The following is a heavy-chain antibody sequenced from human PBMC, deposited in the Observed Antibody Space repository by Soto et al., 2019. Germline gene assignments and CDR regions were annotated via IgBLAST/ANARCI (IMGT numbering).Heavy chain of an antibody. D-gene: IGHD3-3*01. CDR1: GFTFSNYV. V-gene: IGHV3-23*01. CDR3: AKGNNLEWFLSPIAY. J-gene: IGHJ4*02. Sequence: EVHLLDFGGDLVQPGGSLRLSCAASGFTFSNYVMSWVRQAPGKGLEWVSAISGSGGSTYSADSVKGRFTISRDNSKNTLYLQMDSLRAEDTAVYYCAKGNNLEWFLSPIAYWGQGPLVTVSS. CDR2: ISGSGGST.